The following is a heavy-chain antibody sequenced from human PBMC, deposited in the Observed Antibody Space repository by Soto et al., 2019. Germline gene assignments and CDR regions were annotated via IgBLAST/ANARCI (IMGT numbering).Heavy chain of an antibody. CDR1: GGSFSDYY. Sequence: SETLSLTCAVYGGSFSDYYWTWIRQPPGKGLEWIGEINHSGGTNYNPSLKSRVTISVDTSKNQFSLKLSSVTAADTAVYYCARRWGRNFDYWGQGTLVTVSS. D-gene: IGHD2-15*01. V-gene: IGHV4-34*01. J-gene: IGHJ4*02. CDR3: ARRWGRNFDY. CDR2: INHSGGT.